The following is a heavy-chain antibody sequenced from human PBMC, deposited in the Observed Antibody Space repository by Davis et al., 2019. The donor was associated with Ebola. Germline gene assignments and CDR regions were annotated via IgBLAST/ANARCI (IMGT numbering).Heavy chain of an antibody. V-gene: IGHV1-46*03. CDR2: INLNDRRT. CDR3: TTPWGQHSDYDVFDI. CDR1: LYILTNYF. J-gene: IGHJ3*02. D-gene: IGHD5-12*01. Sequence: ASVTVSRMASLYILTNYFMHWVRQALGQELEWMGVINLNDRRTIYAQKFQGRVTVTRDTSTTTFDMDLSSLRSEDTALYYYTTPWGQHSDYDVFDIWGQGTMVTVSS.